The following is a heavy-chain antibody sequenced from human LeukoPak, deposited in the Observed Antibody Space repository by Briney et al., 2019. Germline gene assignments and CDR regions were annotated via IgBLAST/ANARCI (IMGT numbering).Heavy chain of an antibody. D-gene: IGHD2/OR15-2a*01. CDR3: ARGLLETTTSYFDY. CDR1: GFSFSTYV. V-gene: IGHV3-30*03. J-gene: IGHJ4*02. Sequence: GGSLRLSCAASGFSFSTYVMHWVRQAPGKGLEWVAVISYDGSNIFYADSVKGRFTISRDNSKNTLYLQMNSLRTEDTAVYYCARGLLETTTSYFDYWGQGTLVTVSS. CDR2: ISYDGSNI.